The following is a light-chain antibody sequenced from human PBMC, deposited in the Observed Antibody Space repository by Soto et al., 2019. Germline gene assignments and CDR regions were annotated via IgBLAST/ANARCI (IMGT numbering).Light chain of an antibody. J-gene: IGKJ5*01. CDR3: QQYNNWPFS. Sequence: EIRMSHSPVTVSVTQRGAATFCSRAAQDVTTNFAWYQLKRGQPPRLLIYDISTRATGVPARFSGSGSGTEFTLTISGLQSEDFALYFCQQYNNWPFSFGQGTRLDI. CDR1: QDVTTN. V-gene: IGKV3-15*01. CDR2: DIS.